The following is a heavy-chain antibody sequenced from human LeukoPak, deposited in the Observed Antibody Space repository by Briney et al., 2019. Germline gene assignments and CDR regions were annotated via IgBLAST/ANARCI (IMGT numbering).Heavy chain of an antibody. V-gene: IGHV1-2*02. CDR3: ARDRSPRNSYYYYMDV. CDR1: GYTFTGYY. J-gene: IGHJ6*03. Sequence: ASVKVSCKASGYTFTGYYMHWVRQAPGQGLEWMGWINRNSGGTNYAQKFQGRVTMTRDTSISTAYMELSRLRSDDTAVYYCARDRSPRNSYYYYMDVWGKGTTVTVSS. D-gene: IGHD2/OR15-2a*01. CDR2: INRNSGGT.